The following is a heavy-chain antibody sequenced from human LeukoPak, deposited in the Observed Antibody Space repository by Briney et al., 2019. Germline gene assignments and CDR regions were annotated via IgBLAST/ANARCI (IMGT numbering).Heavy chain of an antibody. CDR3: AKDFSGYSSGWYGY. V-gene: IGHV3-23*01. J-gene: IGHJ4*02. CDR2: ISGSGGST. Sequence: PGGSLRLSCAASGFTFSSYAMSWVRQAPGKGLEWVSAISGSGGSTYYADSVKGRFTISRDNSKNTLYLQMNSLRAEDTAVYYCAKDFSGYSSGWYGYWGQGTLVTVSS. CDR1: GFTFSSYA. D-gene: IGHD6-19*01.